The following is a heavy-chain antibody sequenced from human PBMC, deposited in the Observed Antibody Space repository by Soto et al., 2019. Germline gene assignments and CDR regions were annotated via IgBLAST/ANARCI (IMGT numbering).Heavy chain of an antibody. CDR2: IYTDGRT. V-gene: IGHV3-53*01. J-gene: IGHJ4*02. Sequence: EVQLVESGGLLIQPGGSLRLSCAASGFIVNSDFMSWVRQAPGKALEWVSVIYTDGRTFYADSVRGRFTVSRDYSKDKLYLQMNSLRADDTAIYYCAHRHYHDDHDLWGQGTLVTVSS. CDR3: AHRHYHDDHDL. CDR1: GFIVNSDF. D-gene: IGHD1-1*01.